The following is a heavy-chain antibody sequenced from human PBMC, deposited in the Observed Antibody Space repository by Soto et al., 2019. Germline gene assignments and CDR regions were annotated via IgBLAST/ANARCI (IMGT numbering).Heavy chain of an antibody. J-gene: IGHJ4*02. CDR2: ISSRSSNI. Sequence: GSLRLSCAASGFTFNIYSMNWVRQAPGKGLEWVSSISSRSSNIDYADSVEGRFTISRDNANNSLYLQMNNLSADDTAVYYCARDTKMLAPLIYMDHWGRGTLVTVSS. V-gene: IGHV3-21*01. CDR3: ARDTKMLAPLIYMDH. CDR1: GFTFNIYS. D-gene: IGHD3-22*01.